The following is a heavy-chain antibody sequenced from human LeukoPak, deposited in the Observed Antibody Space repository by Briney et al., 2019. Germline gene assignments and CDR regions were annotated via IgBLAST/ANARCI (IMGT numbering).Heavy chain of an antibody. Sequence: ASVKVSCKASGGTFSSYAISWVRQAPGQGLEWMGRIIPILGIANYAQKFQGRVTITVDKSTSTAYMELSSLRSEDTAVYYCAREKIVATIFDYWGQGTLVTVSS. J-gene: IGHJ4*02. CDR3: AREKIVATIFDY. CDR2: IIPILGIA. V-gene: IGHV1-69*04. CDR1: GGTFSSYA. D-gene: IGHD5-12*01.